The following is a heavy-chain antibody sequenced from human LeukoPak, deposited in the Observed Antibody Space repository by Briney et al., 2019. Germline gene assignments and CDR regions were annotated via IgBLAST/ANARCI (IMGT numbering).Heavy chain of an antibody. J-gene: IGHJ4*02. CDR3: ARSNKDIVLMVYAHFDY. V-gene: IGHV3-7*01. Sequence: GSLRLSCAASGFTFSSYWMSWVRQAPGKGLEWVANIKQDGSEKYYVDSVKGRFTISRDNAKNSLYLQMNSLRAEDTAVYYCARSNKDIVLMVYAHFDYWGQGTLVTVSS. D-gene: IGHD2-8*01. CDR1: GFTFSSYW. CDR2: IKQDGSEK.